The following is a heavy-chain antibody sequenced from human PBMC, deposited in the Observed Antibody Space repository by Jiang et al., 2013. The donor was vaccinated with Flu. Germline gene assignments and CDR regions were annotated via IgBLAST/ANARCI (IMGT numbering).Heavy chain of an antibody. CDR3: TRGLSYGDNGMDV. D-gene: IGHD5-24*01. CDR2: TYYRSRWYY. CDR1: GDSVSNNNAA. V-gene: IGHV6-1*01. J-gene: IGHJ6*02. Sequence: SQTLSLTCAISGDSVSNNNAAWTWIRQSPSRGLEWLGRTYYRSRWYYDYAVSVKSRTVINADTSKNQFSLHLKYVTPEDTAVYYCTRGLSYGDNGMDVWGQGTTVTVSS.